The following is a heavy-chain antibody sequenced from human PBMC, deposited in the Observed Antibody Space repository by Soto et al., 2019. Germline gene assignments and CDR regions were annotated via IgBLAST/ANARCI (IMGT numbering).Heavy chain of an antibody. CDR2: ISHTGST. D-gene: IGHD3-10*01. J-gene: IGHJ4*02. CDR1: GGSISSGGYS. Sequence: SETLSLTCAVSGGSISSGGYSWSWIRQPPGKGLEWIGYISHTGSTYYNPSLKSRVTISVDRSKDQFSLKLSSVTAADTAVYYCARGGGFLGYWGQGTLVTVSS. V-gene: IGHV4-30-2*01. CDR3: ARGGGFLGY.